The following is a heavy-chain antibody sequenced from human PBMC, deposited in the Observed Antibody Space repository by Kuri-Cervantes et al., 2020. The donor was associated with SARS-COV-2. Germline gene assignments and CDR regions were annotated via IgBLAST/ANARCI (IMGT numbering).Heavy chain of an antibody. Sequence: GSLRLSCAVYGGSFSGYYWNWIRQPPGKGLEWIVEINHSGSTNYNPSLTSRGTISVAKYKNQFSLKLSSVTAADTAVYYCARGTRYYDFWSGDVNWGQGTLVTVSS. CDR2: INHSGST. D-gene: IGHD3-3*01. CDR1: GGSFSGYY. J-gene: IGHJ4*02. CDR3: ARGTRYYDFWSGDVN. V-gene: IGHV4-34*01.